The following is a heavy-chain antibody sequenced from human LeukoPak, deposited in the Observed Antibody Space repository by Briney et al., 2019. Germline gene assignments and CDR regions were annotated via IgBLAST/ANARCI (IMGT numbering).Heavy chain of an antibody. CDR3: ARGRGNCSGGSCYLYYYYYYMDV. CDR2: IYYSGST. Sequence: SETLSLTCTVSGGSISSYYWSWIRQPPGKGLEWIGYIYYSGSTNYNPSLKSRVTISVDTSKNQFSLKLSPVTAADTAVYYCARGRGNCSGGSCYLYYYYYYMDVWGKGTTVTVSS. J-gene: IGHJ6*03. CDR1: GGSISSYY. V-gene: IGHV4-59*01. D-gene: IGHD2-15*01.